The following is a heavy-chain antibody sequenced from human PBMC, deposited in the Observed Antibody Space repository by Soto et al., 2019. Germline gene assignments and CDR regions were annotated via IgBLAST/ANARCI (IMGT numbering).Heavy chain of an antibody. V-gene: IGHV3-48*01. Sequence: DVQLVESGGGLVQPGGSLRLSCAASGFTFSTYSMNWVRQAPGKGPEWVSYISGSGSDMFYADSVKGRFTISRDKAKNSLYLQMNSLRAEDTAVYYCALGLETGWFDPWGQGTLVTVSS. CDR2: ISGSGSDM. D-gene: IGHD3-9*01. CDR3: ALGLETGWFDP. CDR1: GFTFSTYS. J-gene: IGHJ5*02.